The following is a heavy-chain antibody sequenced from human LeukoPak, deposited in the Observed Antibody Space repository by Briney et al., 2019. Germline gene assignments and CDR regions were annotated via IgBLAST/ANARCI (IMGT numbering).Heavy chain of an antibody. CDR3: ARPLDY. J-gene: IGHJ4*02. Sequence: PSETLSLTCAVYGGSFSGYYWSWIRQPPGKGLEWIGEINHSGSTNYNPSLKSRVTISVDTSKNQFSLKLSSVTAADTAVYYCARPLDYWGQGTLVTVSS. V-gene: IGHV4-34*01. CDR2: INHSGST. CDR1: GGSFSGYY.